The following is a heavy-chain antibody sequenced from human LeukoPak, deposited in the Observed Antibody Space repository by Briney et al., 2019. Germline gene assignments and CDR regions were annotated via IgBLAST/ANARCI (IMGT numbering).Heavy chain of an antibody. V-gene: IGHV3-21*01. CDR2: ITTTFYT. D-gene: IGHD6-13*01. J-gene: IGHJ4*02. CDR3: GRGRANWYEDY. Sequence: GGSLTLSCAASGFTFSSYSFNWVRQLPGKGLEWVSSITTTFYTYYTDSVKGRFTISRDNAKNSLYLQMISLRAEDTAVYYSGRGRANWYEDYWGQGTLVTVSS. CDR1: GFTFSSYS.